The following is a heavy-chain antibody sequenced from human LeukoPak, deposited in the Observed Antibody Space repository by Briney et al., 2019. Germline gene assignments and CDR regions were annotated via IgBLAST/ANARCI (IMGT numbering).Heavy chain of an antibody. CDR2: LWYDGSKK. Sequence: PGGSLRLSCAASGFTFSSYGMHWVRQAPGKGLEWVAVLWYDGSKKHYPDSVKARFTISRDNSKNTLYVQMNSLRGEDTAVYYCARDLSPTMVTMSYYGMDVWGQGTTVTVSS. D-gene: IGHD5-18*01. V-gene: IGHV3-33*08. CDR1: GFTFSSYG. CDR3: ARDLSPTMVTMSYYGMDV. J-gene: IGHJ6*02.